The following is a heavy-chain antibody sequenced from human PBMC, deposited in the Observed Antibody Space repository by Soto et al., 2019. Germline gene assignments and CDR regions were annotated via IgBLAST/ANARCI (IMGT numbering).Heavy chain of an antibody. J-gene: IGHJ4*02. D-gene: IGHD3-3*01. CDR2: ISYDGSNK. V-gene: IGHV3-30-3*01. CDR1: GFTFSSYA. Sequence: GGSLRLSCAASGFTFSSYAMHRVRQAPGKGLEWVAVISYDGSNKYYADSVKGRFTISRDNSKNTLYLQMNSLRAEDTAVYYCARVGDFWSGYYLYWGQGTLVTVSS. CDR3: ARVGDFWSGYYLY.